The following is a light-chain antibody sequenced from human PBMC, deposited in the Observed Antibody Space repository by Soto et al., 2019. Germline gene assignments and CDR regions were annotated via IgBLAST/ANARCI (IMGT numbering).Light chain of an antibody. CDR1: QSVRSN. Sequence: ETVLTQSPATLSLSPGERATLSCRASQSVRSNLAWYQHKPGQAPRLLIYDASNRATGLPGRFSGSGSGTDFTRTISNLEPEDFAVYYCQQRDNWPWTFGQGAKVEIK. CDR2: DAS. V-gene: IGKV3-11*01. CDR3: QQRDNWPWT. J-gene: IGKJ1*01.